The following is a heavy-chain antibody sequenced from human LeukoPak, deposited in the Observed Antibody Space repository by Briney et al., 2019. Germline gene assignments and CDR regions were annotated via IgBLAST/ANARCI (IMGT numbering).Heavy chain of an antibody. Sequence: GGSLRLSCAASGFTFSSYSMSWVRQAPGKGLEWVSYISSSGSTIYYADSVKGRFTISRDNAKNSLYLQMNSLRAEDTAVYYCASYRVLLWFGESTDYWGQGTLVTVSS. CDR2: ISSSGSTI. D-gene: IGHD3-10*01. J-gene: IGHJ4*02. CDR3: ASYRVLLWFGESTDY. CDR1: GFTFSSYS. V-gene: IGHV3-48*04.